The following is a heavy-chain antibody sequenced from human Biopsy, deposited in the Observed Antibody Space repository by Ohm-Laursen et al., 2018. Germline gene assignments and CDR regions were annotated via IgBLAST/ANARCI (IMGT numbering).Heavy chain of an antibody. CDR2: ISTYNDDT. D-gene: IGHD1-26*01. Sequence: GATVKISCKTSGYTFTAYGISWVRQAPGQGLEWMGWISTYNDDTNIAQKFQGRVTMTIDTSTTTAYMDLRSLRSDDTAVYFRARGGGGILWLGKPSGRYFDAWGQGTLVTVSP. CDR1: GYTFTAYG. J-gene: IGHJ5*02. CDR3: ARGGGGILWLGKPSGRYFDA. V-gene: IGHV1-18*04.